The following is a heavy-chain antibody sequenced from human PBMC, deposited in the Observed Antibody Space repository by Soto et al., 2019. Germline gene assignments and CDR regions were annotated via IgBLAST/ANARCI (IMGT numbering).Heavy chain of an antibody. CDR3: ARNMGARSGYTVYGMDV. CDR1: GISVSYGRSY. CDR2: ISNTGNT. Sequence: SETLSLTCSVSGISVSYGRSYWSWIRQSTREGLEWIGHISNTGNTSYNPSLKSRVTISVDTSKNQFSLKLSSVTAADTAVYYCARNMGARSGYTVYGMDVWGQGTTVTVSS. D-gene: IGHD3-16*02. V-gene: IGHV4-61*01. J-gene: IGHJ6*02.